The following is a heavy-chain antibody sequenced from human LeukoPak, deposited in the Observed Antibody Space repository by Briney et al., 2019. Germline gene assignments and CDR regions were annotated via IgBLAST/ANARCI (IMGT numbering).Heavy chain of an antibody. V-gene: IGHV3-11*04. CDR3: ARSRRAFDI. CDR2: ITSSGSSI. CDR1: GFTFSDYY. J-gene: IGHJ3*02. Sequence: GGSLRLSCAASGFTFSDYYMSWIRQAPGKGLEWVSYITSSGSSISYADSVKGRFTISRDNDRYLLFLQMTSLRAEDTGVYYCARSRRAFDIWGHGTMVTVSS. D-gene: IGHD6-6*01.